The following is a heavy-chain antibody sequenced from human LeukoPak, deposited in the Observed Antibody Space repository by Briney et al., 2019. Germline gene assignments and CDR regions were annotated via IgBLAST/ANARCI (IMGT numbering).Heavy chain of an antibody. CDR3: AKEYGTGSYNYYYGMDV. J-gene: IGHJ6*02. D-gene: IGHD3-10*01. Sequence: GGSLRLSCETSGFTFSIYGMHWVRQAPGKGLEWVAVISFDRANKFYADSVKGRFSISRDNPKNTVDLQMNSLRAEDTAVYYCAKEYGTGSYNYYYGMDVWGQGTTVTVS. CDR2: ISFDRANK. CDR1: GFTFSIYG. V-gene: IGHV3-30*18.